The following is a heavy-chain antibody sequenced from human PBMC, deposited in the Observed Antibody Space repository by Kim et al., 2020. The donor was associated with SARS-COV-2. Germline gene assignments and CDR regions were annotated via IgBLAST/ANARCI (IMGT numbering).Heavy chain of an antibody. CDR1: GYTFTDYD. D-gene: IGHD3-10*01. V-gene: IGHV1-2*06. J-gene: IGHJ4*02. CDR3: ARSSLLDFDH. CDR2: LNANSGGT. Sequence: ASVKVSCRASGYTFTDYDIHWVRQAPGQGLEWMGRLNANSGGTNYAQNFRGRVTMTRDTSINTVYLELTRLTSDDTAVYYCARSSLLDFDHWGQGPLVTV.